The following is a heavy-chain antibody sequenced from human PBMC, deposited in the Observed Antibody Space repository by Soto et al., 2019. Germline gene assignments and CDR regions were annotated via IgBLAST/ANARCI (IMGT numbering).Heavy chain of an antibody. CDR1: GFTFSSYA. CDR2: ISGSGGST. V-gene: IGHV3-23*01. CDR3: AKVPYDLGVGHFDY. Sequence: GGSLRLSCAASGFTFSSYAMSWVRQAPGKGLKWVSAISGSGGSTYYAESGKGRFTISRDNSKNTLYLQMNSLRAEDTAVYYCAKVPYDLGVGHFDYWGQGTLVTVSS. D-gene: IGHD3-3*01. J-gene: IGHJ4*02.